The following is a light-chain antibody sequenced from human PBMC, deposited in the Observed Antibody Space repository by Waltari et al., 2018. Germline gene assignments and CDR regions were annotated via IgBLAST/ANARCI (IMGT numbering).Light chain of an antibody. J-gene: IGKJ3*01. CDR2: GAS. Sequence: EIVLTQSPGTLSLSPGDSATISCRASQSVSSIYLAWYQQKPGQAPRLLIYGASSRATGIPDRFSGSGSGTDFTLTISRLEPEDFAVYYCQQFGGSPPHITFGPGTKVDIK. V-gene: IGKV3-20*01. CDR3: QQFGGSPPHIT. CDR1: QSVSSIY.